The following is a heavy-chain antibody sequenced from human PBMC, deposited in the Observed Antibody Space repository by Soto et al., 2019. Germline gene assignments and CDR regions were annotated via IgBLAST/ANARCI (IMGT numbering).Heavy chain of an antibody. CDR1: GYSFTNYA. CDR2: VNAGNGNT. CDR3: AIGGSLYWSFDL. Sequence: QVQLVQSGAEVKKPGASVKVSCKASGYSFTNYAMHWVRQAPGQRLEWMGWVNAGNGNTKYAQKFQGRVTMTRDTSASTAYMELSSLRSEDTAVYYWAIGGSLYWSFDLWGRGNLVTVSS. J-gene: IGHJ2*01. V-gene: IGHV1-3*01. D-gene: IGHD1-26*01.